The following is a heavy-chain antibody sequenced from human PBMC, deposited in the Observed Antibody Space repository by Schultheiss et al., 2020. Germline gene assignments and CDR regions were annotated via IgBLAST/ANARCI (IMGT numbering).Heavy chain of an antibody. V-gene: IGHV3-23*01. CDR3: ARAFNTRSSGWCYFDY. CDR1: GFTFSSYA. Sequence: GGSLRLSCAASGFTFSSYAMHWVRQAPGKGLEWVSAISGSGGSTYYADSVKGRFTISRDNSKNTLYLQMNSLRAEDTAVYYCARAFNTRSSGWCYFDYWGQGTLVTVSS. D-gene: IGHD6-19*01. CDR2: ISGSGGST. J-gene: IGHJ4*02.